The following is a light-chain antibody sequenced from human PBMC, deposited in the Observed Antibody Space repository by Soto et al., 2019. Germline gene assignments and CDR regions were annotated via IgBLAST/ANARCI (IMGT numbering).Light chain of an antibody. V-gene: IGKV3-20*01. CDR2: GVS. CDR3: QQYDSSWT. Sequence: PGERATLSCRASQSVPSNFLAWYQQKPGQAPILLIYGVSRRATGIPDRFSGSGSGTDFTLTISRLEHEDFAVYYCQQYDSSWTFGQGTKVEIK. J-gene: IGKJ1*01. CDR1: QSVPSNF.